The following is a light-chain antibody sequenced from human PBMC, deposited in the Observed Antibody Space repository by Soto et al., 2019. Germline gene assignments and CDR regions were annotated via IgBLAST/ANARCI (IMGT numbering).Light chain of an antibody. CDR2: AAS. CDR1: ENINSY. V-gene: IGKV1-39*01. CDR3: QQSFRSPFT. J-gene: IGKJ4*01. Sequence: DIQMTQSPSSLSASIGDRVTITCRASENINSYLNWYQKRPRTAPRLLVFAASSLQSGVSSRFSGSGSAPYFTLTIKNLQPEDFAVYYCQQSFRSPFTFGGGTTV.